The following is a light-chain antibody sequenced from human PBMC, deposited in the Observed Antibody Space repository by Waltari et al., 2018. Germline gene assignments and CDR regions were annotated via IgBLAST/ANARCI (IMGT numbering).Light chain of an antibody. CDR1: HSVYSY. CDR2: DAS. J-gene: IGKJ1*01. V-gene: IGKV3-11*01. Sequence: EIVLTPSPATLSLSPWGRATLSCRASHSVYSYLAWYQHKPGQPPRLRIYDASNRATGIPARFSGSGSGTDFTLTISSLETEDFAVYYCQQRSNWPPWTFGQGTKVEIK. CDR3: QQRSNWPPWT.